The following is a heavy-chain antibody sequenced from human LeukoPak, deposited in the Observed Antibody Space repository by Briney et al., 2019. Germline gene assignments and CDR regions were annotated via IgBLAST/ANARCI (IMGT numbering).Heavy chain of an antibody. V-gene: IGHV6-1*01. J-gene: IGHJ3*02. CDR1: GDSVSSNSAA. D-gene: IGHD6-19*01. CDR2: TYYRSKWYN. Sequence: PSQTLSLTCAISGDSVSSNSAAWNWIRQSPSRGLEWLGRTYYRSKWYNDYAVSVKSRITINPDTSKNQFSLQLNSVTPEDTAVYYCARESDSGWYRVYAFDIWGQGTMVTVSS. CDR3: ARESDSGWYRVYAFDI.